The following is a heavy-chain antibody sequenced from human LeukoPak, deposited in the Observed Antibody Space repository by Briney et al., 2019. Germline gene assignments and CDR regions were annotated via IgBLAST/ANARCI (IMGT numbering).Heavy chain of an antibody. J-gene: IGHJ2*01. D-gene: IGHD2-21*02. Sequence: GRSLRLSCAASGFTFDDYTMHWVRQAPGKGLEWVSGISYNSDTIAYADSVKGRFTISRDNAKNSLYLQMNSLRAEDTALYYCAKDYCGGDCYSGWYFDLWGRGTLVTVSS. CDR1: GFTFDDYT. CDR2: ISYNSDTI. CDR3: AKDYCGGDCYSGWYFDL. V-gene: IGHV3-9*01.